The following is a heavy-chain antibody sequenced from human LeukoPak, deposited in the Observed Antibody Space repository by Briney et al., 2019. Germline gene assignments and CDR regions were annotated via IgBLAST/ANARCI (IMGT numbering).Heavy chain of an antibody. J-gene: IGHJ3*02. D-gene: IGHD3-10*01. CDR2: ISAYNGNT. CDR3: ARSVRRFGTVIDAFDI. CDR1: GYTFTSYG. V-gene: IGHV1-18*01. Sequence: GASVKVSCKASGYTFTSYGISWVRQAPGQGLEWMGWISAYNGNTNYAQKLQGRVTMTTDTSTSTAYMELRSLRSGDTAVYYCARSVRRFGTVIDAFDIWGQGTMVTVSS.